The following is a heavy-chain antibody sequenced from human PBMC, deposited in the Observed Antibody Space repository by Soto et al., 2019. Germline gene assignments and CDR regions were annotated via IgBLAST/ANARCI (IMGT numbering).Heavy chain of an antibody. CDR3: ARGGQYCSGGSCYPNWFDP. J-gene: IGHJ5*02. Sequence: PSGTLSLTCAVYGGSFSGYYWSWIRQPPGKGLEWIGEINHSGSTNYNPSLKSRVTISVDTSKNQFSLKLSSVTAADTAVYYCARGGQYCSGGSCYPNWFDPWGQGTLVTVSS. V-gene: IGHV4-34*01. D-gene: IGHD2-15*01. CDR2: INHSGST. CDR1: GGSFSGYY.